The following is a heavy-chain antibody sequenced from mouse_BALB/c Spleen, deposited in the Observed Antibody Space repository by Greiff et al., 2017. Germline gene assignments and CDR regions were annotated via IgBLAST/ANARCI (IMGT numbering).Heavy chain of an antibody. J-gene: IGHJ2*01. V-gene: IGHV1-7*01. Sequence: QVQLQQSGAELAKPGASVKMSCKASGYTFTSYWMHWVKQRPGQGLEWIGYINPSTGYTEYNQKFKDKATLTADKSSSTAYMQLSSLTSEDSAVYDCARRTVVTRDYFDYWGQGTTLTVSS. CDR3: ARRTVVTRDYFDY. CDR1: GYTFTSYW. D-gene: IGHD2-2*01. CDR2: INPSTGYT.